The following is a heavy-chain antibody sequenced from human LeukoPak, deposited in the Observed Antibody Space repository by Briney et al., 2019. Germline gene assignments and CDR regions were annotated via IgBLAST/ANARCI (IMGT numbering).Heavy chain of an antibody. J-gene: IGHJ4*02. Sequence: SETLSLTCTVSGGSISSGSYYWSWIRQPAGKGLEWIGRIYTSGSTNYNSSLKSRVTISVDTSKNQFSLKLSSVTAADTAVYYCAVGGLAGDYWGQGTLVTVSS. V-gene: IGHV4-61*02. CDR1: GGSISSGSYY. CDR2: IYTSGST. CDR3: AVGGLAGDY.